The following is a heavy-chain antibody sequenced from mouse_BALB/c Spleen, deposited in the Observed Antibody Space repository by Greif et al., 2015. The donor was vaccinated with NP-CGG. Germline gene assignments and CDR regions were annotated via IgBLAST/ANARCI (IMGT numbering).Heavy chain of an antibody. CDR3: TRSEGNYYFDY. Sequence: QVQLKESGAELVRPGASVKLSCKASGYTFTSYWINWVKQRPGQGLEWIGSIYPSDSYTNYNQKFKDKATLTVDKSSSTAYMQLSSPTSEDSAVYYCTRSEGNYYFDYWGQGTTLTVSS. J-gene: IGHJ2*01. CDR1: GYTFTSYW. D-gene: IGHD2-1*01. V-gene: IGHV1-69*02. CDR2: IYPSDSYT.